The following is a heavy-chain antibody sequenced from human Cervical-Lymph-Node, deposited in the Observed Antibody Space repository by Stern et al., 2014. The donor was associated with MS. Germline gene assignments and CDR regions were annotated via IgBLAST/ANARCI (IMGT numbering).Heavy chain of an antibody. Sequence: EVQLGQSGAEVKKLGASLKISCKAAGYSFINDWIGWVRQVPRKGLEWMGNIYPGVADARCSPSFQGLVAISADKSITTAYLQWNSLKASDTALYYCVRGGSGQLVGPFQHWGQGTLLSVTS. J-gene: IGHJ1*01. CDR3: VRGGSGQLVGPFQH. V-gene: IGHV5-51*03. D-gene: IGHD6-6*01. CDR1: GYSFINDW. CDR2: IYPGVADA.